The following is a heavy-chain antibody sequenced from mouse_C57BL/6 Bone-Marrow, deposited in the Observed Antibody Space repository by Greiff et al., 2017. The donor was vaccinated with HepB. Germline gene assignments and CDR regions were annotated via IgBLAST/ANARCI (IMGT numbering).Heavy chain of an antibody. D-gene: IGHD2-2*01. Sequence: SGPVLVKPGASVKMSCKASGYTFTDYYMNWVKQSHGKSLEWIGVINPYNGGTSYNQKFKGKATLTVDKSSSTAYMELNSLTSEDSAVYYCARGGGYDPYYFDYWGQGTTLTVSS. V-gene: IGHV1-19*01. CDR2: INPYNGGT. CDR1: GYTFTDYY. CDR3: ARGGGYDPYYFDY. J-gene: IGHJ2*01.